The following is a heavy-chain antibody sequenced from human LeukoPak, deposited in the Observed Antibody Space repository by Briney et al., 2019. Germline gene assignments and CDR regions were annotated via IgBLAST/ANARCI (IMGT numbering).Heavy chain of an antibody. CDR2: IKSDGSSI. D-gene: IGHD3-22*01. CDR1: GFTFSNYW. Sequence: GGSLRLSCAASGFTFSNYWMHWVRQAPGKGLVWVSRIKSDGSSISYADSVKGRFTFSRDNAKNTLHLQMNSLRVEDTAVYYCARESIMRVCRQSDAFDIWGQGTMVTVSS. J-gene: IGHJ3*02. CDR3: ARESIMRVCRQSDAFDI. V-gene: IGHV3-74*01.